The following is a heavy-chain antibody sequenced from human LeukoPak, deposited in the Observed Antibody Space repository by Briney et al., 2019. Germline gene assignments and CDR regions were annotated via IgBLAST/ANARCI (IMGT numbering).Heavy chain of an antibody. V-gene: IGHV1-24*01. D-gene: IGHD3-3*01. CDR2: FDPENAEI. J-gene: IGHJ4*02. CDR1: GNTLRELP. Sequence: ASVKVSCKLSGNTLRELPIQWVRQAGGKGLEWMAGFDPENAEIVYAQSVQGRVTMTEDTSTNTAYMELNSLTSDDTALYYCATRGSDFWNGFDYWGQGTQVTVSS. CDR3: ATRGSDFWNGFDY.